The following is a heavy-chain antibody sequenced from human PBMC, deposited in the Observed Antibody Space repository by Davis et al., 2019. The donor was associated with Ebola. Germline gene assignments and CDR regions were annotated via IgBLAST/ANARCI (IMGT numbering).Heavy chain of an antibody. J-gene: IGHJ6*02. V-gene: IGHV3-48*03. Sequence: GESLKISCAASGFTFNKYEMNWVRQAPGKGLEWISYISDSGSTTYYTDSVKGRFTISRDNAKNSLYLQMNTLRAEDTAMYYCARDPTGTTDSGGPDYYYGMDVWGQGTTVTVSS. D-gene: IGHD1-7*01. CDR2: ISDSGSTT. CDR1: GFTFNKYE. CDR3: ARDPTGTTDSGGPDYYYGMDV.